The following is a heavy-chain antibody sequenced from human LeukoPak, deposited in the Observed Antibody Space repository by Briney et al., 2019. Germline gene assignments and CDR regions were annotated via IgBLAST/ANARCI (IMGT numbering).Heavy chain of an antibody. CDR3: ARSYGSGSPPDAFDI. J-gene: IGHJ3*02. Sequence: GGALRLSCAASGFTFSSYSMTWVRQAPGKGLEWVSSISSSSSYIYYAHSVKGRFTISRDNAKNSLYLQMNSLRAEDTAVYYCARSYGSGSPPDAFDIWGQGTMVTVSS. D-gene: IGHD3-10*01. V-gene: IGHV3-21*01. CDR2: ISSSSSYI. CDR1: GFTFSSYS.